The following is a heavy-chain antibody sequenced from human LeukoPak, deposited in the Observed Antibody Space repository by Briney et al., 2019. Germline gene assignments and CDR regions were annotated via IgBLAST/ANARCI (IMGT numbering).Heavy chain of an antibody. D-gene: IGHD3-22*01. J-gene: IGHJ4*02. CDR2: IIPIFGTA. CDR3: ARVLGYYDSSGYPDDY. Sequence: GASVEVSCKASGGTFSSYAISWVRQAPGQGLEWMGGIIPIFGTANYAQKFQGRVTITADESTSTAYMELSSLRSEDTAVYYCARVLGYYDSSGYPDDYWGQETLVTVSS. V-gene: IGHV1-69*13. CDR1: GGTFSSYA.